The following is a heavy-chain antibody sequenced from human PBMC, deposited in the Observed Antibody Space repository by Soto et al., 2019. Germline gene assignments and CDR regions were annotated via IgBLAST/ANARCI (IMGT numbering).Heavy chain of an antibody. CDR2: MSHSGGT. Sequence: QVQLQQWGAGLLKHSETLSLTCAVYGGSVSSGSCYWSWIRQPPGKGLEWIGEMSHSGGTHFNPSLKSRVTISVDTSKNQFSLKMSFVTAADTALYYCARVERGTATTVVDAFDIWGPGTMVTVSS. J-gene: IGHJ3*02. CDR3: ARVERGTATTVVDAFDI. D-gene: IGHD1-1*01. V-gene: IGHV4-34*01. CDR1: GGSVSSGSCY.